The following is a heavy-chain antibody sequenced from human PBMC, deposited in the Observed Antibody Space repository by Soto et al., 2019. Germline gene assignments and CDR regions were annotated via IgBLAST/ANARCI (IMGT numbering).Heavy chain of an antibody. Sequence: VGSLRLSCASSGFTFSSYGMHWVRQAPGKGLEWVAVISYDGSNKYYADSVKGRFTISRDNSKNTLYLQMSSLKPEDTAVYYCAKDTELQAYYYYYGMDVWGQGTAVTVSS. V-gene: IGHV3-30*18. D-gene: IGHD1-7*01. CDR1: GFTFSSYG. J-gene: IGHJ6*02. CDR3: AKDTELQAYYYYYGMDV. CDR2: ISYDGSNK.